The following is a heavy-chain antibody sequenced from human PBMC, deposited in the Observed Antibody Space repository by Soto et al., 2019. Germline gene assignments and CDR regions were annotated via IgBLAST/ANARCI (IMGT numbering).Heavy chain of an antibody. CDR3: AKSRPRATIFGVVINGFDY. V-gene: IGHV3-23*01. Sequence: EVQVLESGGGLVQPGGSLRLSCAASGSTFNDCAMSWVRQAPGKGLEWVSSISGSGYDIYYADSVKGRFTISRDNRKNMVYLQMDNLRADDTAVYFCAKSRPRATIFGVVINGFDYWGQGTLVTVSS. D-gene: IGHD3-3*01. CDR2: ISGSGYDI. CDR1: GSTFNDCA. J-gene: IGHJ4*02.